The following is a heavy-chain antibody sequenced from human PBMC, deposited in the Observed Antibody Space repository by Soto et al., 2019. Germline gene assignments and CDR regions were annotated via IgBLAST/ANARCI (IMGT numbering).Heavy chain of an antibody. CDR2: LIPILGIA. J-gene: IGHJ4*02. CDR3: ARDYSSSPAKGNYFDY. CDR1: GGTFSSYT. D-gene: IGHD6-6*01. Sequence: QVQLVQSGAEVKKPGSSVKVSCKASGGTFSSYTISWVRQAPGQGLEWMGRLIPILGIANYAQKFQGRVTISADKSSSTAYLELSSLRSEYTAMYYCARDYSSSPAKGNYFDYWGQGTLVTVS. V-gene: IGHV1-69*08.